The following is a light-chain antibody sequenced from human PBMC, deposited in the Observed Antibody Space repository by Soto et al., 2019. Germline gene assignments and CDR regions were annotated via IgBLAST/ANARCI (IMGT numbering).Light chain of an antibody. J-gene: IGKJ5*01. V-gene: IGKV3-11*01. CDR3: QQRSNWPPIT. Sequence: EIVLTQSPATLSLSPGERATLSCRASQGVSSYLDWYQQKPGQAPRLLIYDASNRATGIPARFSGSGSGTDFALTISSLEPEDFAVYYCQQRSNWPPITFGQGTRLEI. CDR1: QGVSSY. CDR2: DAS.